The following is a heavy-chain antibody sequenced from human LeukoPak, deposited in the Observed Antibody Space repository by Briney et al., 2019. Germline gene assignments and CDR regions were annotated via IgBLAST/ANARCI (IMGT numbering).Heavy chain of an antibody. V-gene: IGHV1-69*13. D-gene: IGHD2-2*01. CDR3: ARVQSGVVPAAGVDY. Sequence: SVKVSCKASGGTFSSYAISWVRQAPGQGLEWMGGIIPIFGTANYAQKFQGRVTITADESTSTAYMELSSLRSEDTAVYYCARVQSGVVPAAGVDYWGQGTLVTVSS. CDR1: GGTFSSYA. CDR2: IIPIFGTA. J-gene: IGHJ4*02.